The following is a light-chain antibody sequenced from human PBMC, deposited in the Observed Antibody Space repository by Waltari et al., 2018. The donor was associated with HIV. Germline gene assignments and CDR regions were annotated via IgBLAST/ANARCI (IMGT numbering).Light chain of an antibody. Sequence: QSALTQPASVSGSPGQSISISCPGTSSDVGGYNAVSWYQQPPAKAPKLVILEVSNRPSGVSNRFSGSKSGSRASLTISGLQAEDEAYYYCSSYTSSDTVVFGGGTKVTVL. CDR1: SSDVGGYNA. CDR3: SSYTSSDTVV. CDR2: EVS. J-gene: IGLJ2*01. V-gene: IGLV2-14*01.